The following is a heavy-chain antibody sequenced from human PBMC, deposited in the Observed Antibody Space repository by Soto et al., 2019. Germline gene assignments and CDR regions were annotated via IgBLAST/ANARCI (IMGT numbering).Heavy chain of an antibody. CDR1: GYTFTSYA. V-gene: IGHV1-3*01. CDR2: INAGDGET. J-gene: IGHJ4*02. CDR3: ARDLLSSIDY. Sequence: QVQLVQSGAEVKKPGASVRVSCKASGYTFTSYAMHWVRQAPGQSLEWMGWINAGDGETKYSQKFQGRVTICRDTSANTVDMELSSLRSEDTAVYYCARDLLSSIDYWGQGALVTVSS.